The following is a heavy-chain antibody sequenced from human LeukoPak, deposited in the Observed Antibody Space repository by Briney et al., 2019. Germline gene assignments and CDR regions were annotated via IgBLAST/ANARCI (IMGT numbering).Heavy chain of an antibody. V-gene: IGHV4-59*08. Sequence: SETLSLTCTVSGDSISTYYWTWIRQPPGKRLEWIGFIYYSGSTNYSPSLKSRVTMSVDTSKNQFSLKMSSVTAADTAVYYCARLLLVNGGYASGTYHEGPDTYDIWGQGTMVTVSA. CDR1: GDSISTYY. CDR2: IYYSGST. D-gene: IGHD3-10*01. CDR3: ARLLLVNGGYASGTYHEGPDTYDI. J-gene: IGHJ3*02.